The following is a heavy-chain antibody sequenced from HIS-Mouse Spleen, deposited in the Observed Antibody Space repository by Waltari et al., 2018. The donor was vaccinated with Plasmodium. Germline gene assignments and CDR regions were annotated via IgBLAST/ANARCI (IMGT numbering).Heavy chain of an antibody. CDR2: ISYDGSNK. D-gene: IGHD3-3*01. V-gene: IGHV3-30*04. CDR1: GFTFSSYS. CDR3: ARLYYDFWSGYYPYGMDV. J-gene: IGHJ6*02. Sequence: QVQLVESGGGVVQPGRSLRLSCAASGFTFSSYSLPCVRQAPGKGLEWVAVISYDGSNKYYADSVKGRFTISRDNSKNTLYLQMNSLRAEDTAVYYCARLYYDFWSGYYPYGMDVWGQGTTVTVSS.